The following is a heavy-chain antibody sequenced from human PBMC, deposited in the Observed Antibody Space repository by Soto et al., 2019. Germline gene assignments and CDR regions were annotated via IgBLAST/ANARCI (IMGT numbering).Heavy chain of an antibody. J-gene: IGHJ6*02. CDR3: ASGGNSPSSYYYYGMDV. CDR2: IYYTGDT. V-gene: IGHV4-39*07. Sequence: SETLSLTCTVSGGSITSNNYHWGWVRQPPGKGLEWIGTIYYTGDTYQNPSLKSRVTISVDTSKNQFSLKLSSVTAADTAVYYCASGGNSPSSYYYYGMDVWGQGTTVTVSS. CDR1: GGSITSNNYH. D-gene: IGHD2-21*02.